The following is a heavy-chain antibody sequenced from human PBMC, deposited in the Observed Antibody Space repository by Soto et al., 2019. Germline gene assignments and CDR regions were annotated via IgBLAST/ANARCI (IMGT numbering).Heavy chain of an antibody. D-gene: IGHD2-15*01. V-gene: IGHV4-59*01. Sequence: PSETLSLTCTVSGGSISSYYWSWIRQPPGKGLEWIGYIYYSGSTNYNPSLKSRVTISVDTSKNQFSLKLSSVTAADTAVYYCAREHCSGGSCYSTVFDYWGQGTLVTVS. CDR2: IYYSGST. CDR3: AREHCSGGSCYSTVFDY. J-gene: IGHJ4*02. CDR1: GGSISSYY.